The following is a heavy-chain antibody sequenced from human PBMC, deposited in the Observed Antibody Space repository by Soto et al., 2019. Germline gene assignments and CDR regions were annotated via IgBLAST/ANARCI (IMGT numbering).Heavy chain of an antibody. J-gene: IGHJ4*02. V-gene: IGHV1-18*01. CDR2: ISAYNGHT. CDR3: ARSHYGSGRPLSDQFDF. Sequence: QVQLVQSGAEVKKPGASVKVSCKDSGYTFTSSGISWVRQAPGQGLEWMGWISAYNGHTNYAQKLQGRVTMTTDTSTSTAYMELRSLRADETAVYYCARSHYGSGRPLSDQFDFWGQGTLVTVSS. D-gene: IGHD3-10*01. CDR1: GYTFTSSG.